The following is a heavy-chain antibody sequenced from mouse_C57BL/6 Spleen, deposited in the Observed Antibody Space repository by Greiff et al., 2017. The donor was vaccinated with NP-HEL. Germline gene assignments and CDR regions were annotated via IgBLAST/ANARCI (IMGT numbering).Heavy chain of an antibody. CDR2: IYPGDGDT. V-gene: IGHV1-82*01. D-gene: IGHD2-3*01. J-gene: IGHJ4*01. CDR1: GYAFSSSW. CDR3: AGYDGYYDYYAMDY. Sequence: LVESGPELVKPGASVKISCKASGYAFSSSWMNWVKQRPGKGLEWIGRIYPGDGDTNYNGKFKGKATLTADKSSSTAYMQLSSLTSEDSAVYFCAGYDGYYDYYAMDYWGQGTSVTVSS.